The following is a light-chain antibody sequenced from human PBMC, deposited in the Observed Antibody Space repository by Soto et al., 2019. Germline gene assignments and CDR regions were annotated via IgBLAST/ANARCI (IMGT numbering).Light chain of an antibody. CDR3: SLYTSENTYV. V-gene: IGLV2-18*01. J-gene: IGLJ1*01. CDR2: EAS. Sequence: QSALTQPPSVSGSPGQSVTISCTGTSTDFVSYNRVSWYQQPPGTAPKPIIYEASNRPSGVPDRFSGSKSGNTASLTISGLQAADEADYYCSLYTSENTYVFGTGTKVT. CDR1: STDFVSYNR.